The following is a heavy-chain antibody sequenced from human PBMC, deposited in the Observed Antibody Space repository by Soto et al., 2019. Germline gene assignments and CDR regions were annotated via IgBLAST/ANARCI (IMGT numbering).Heavy chain of an antibody. CDR3: AASTAMAEYYFDY. V-gene: IGHV3-66*01. Sequence: EVQLVESGGGLVQPGGSLRLSCAASGFTVSSNYMSWVRQAPGKGLEWVSVSYSGGSTYYADSVKGRFTISRDNSKNTLYLQMNSLRAEDTAVYYCAASTAMAEYYFDYWGQGTLVTVSS. D-gene: IGHD5-18*01. CDR1: GFTVSSNY. J-gene: IGHJ4*02. CDR2: SYSGGST.